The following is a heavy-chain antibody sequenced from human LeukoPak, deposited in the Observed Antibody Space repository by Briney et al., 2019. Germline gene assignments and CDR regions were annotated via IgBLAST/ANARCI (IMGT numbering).Heavy chain of an antibody. D-gene: IGHD6-19*01. CDR3: ARSQSTGWYNGGLDV. CDR2: IYYSGST. Sequence: SETLSLTCTVSGGSISSYYWNWVRQPPGKGLEWIAYIYYSGSTSYNPSLKSRVTISVDTSKNQFSLKLSSVTAADTAVYYCARSQSTGWYNGGLDVWGQGTTVTVSS. CDR1: GGSISSYY. V-gene: IGHV4-59*08. J-gene: IGHJ6*02.